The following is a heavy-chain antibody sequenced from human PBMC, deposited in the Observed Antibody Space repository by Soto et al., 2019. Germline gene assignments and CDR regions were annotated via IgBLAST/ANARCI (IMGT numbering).Heavy chain of an antibody. J-gene: IGHJ3*02. D-gene: IGHD1-7*01. CDR3: VRRAINATTSWASFDI. CDR2: ISGSGDST. Sequence: PGGSLRLSCAASGFSFTNYVMNWVRQTPGKGLEWVSTISGSGDSTYYTDSVKGRFTISRDNSKSTLFLQMNSLRADDTAVYYCVRRAINATTSWASFDIWGQGTMVPV. V-gene: IGHV3-23*01. CDR1: GFSFTNYV.